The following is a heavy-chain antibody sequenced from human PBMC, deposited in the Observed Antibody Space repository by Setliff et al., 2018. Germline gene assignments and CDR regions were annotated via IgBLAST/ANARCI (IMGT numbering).Heavy chain of an antibody. Sequence: SVKVSCKASGGTFSSYGITWVRQAPGQGLEWMGGTIPMFGTTNYAQKFQGRVTIITDESTSTAYMELSSLRTEDTAVYYCAREGVDTRSSTDYRYYMDVWGKGTTVTVSS. CDR3: AREGVDTRSSTDYRYYMDV. V-gene: IGHV1-69*05. CDR2: TIPMFGTT. D-gene: IGHD5-18*01. J-gene: IGHJ6*03. CDR1: GGTFSSYG.